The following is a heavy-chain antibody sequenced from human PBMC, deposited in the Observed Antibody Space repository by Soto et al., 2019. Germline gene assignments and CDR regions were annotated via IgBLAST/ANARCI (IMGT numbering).Heavy chain of an antibody. Sequence: SETLSLTCTVSGGSISSGGYYWSWIRQHPGKGLEWIGYIYYSGSTYYNPSLKSRVTISVDTSKNQFSLKLSSVTAADTAVYYCARGSSIAGLYYGMDVWGQGTTVTVSS. CDR1: GGSISSGGYY. CDR2: IYYSGST. J-gene: IGHJ6*02. CDR3: ARGSSIAGLYYGMDV. V-gene: IGHV4-31*03. D-gene: IGHD6-6*01.